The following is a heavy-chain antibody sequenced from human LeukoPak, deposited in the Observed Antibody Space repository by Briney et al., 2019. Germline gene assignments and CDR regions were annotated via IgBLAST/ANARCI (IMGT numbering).Heavy chain of an antibody. D-gene: IGHD6-13*01. CDR3: ARVGGSSWYVDDY. Sequence: SVKVSRKASGYTFTSYGMNWVRQAPGQGLEWMGWINTNTGNPTYAQGFTGRFVFSLDTSVSTAFLQISSLKAEDTAVYYCARVGGSSWYVDDYWGQGTLVTVSS. V-gene: IGHV7-4-1*02. CDR2: INTNTGNP. CDR1: GYTFTSYG. J-gene: IGHJ4*02.